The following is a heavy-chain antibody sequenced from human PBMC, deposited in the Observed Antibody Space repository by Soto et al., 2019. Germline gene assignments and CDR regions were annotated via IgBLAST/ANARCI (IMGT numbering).Heavy chain of an antibody. CDR2: ISSTTNYI. V-gene: IGHV3-21*01. CDR3: ARESEDLTSNFDY. Sequence: GGSLRLSCAASGFTFTRYSMNWVRQAPGKGLEWVSSISSTTNYIYYADSMKGRFTVSRDNAKNSVYLEMNSLSAEDTALYYCARESEDLTSNFDYWGQGTLVTVSS. J-gene: IGHJ4*02. CDR1: GFTFTRYS.